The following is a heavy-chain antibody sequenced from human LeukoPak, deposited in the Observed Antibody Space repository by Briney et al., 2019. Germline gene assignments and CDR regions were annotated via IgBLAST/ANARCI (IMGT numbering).Heavy chain of an antibody. CDR3: ARALFSKSYYYYGMDV. J-gene: IGHJ6*02. V-gene: IGHV4-59*01. CDR2: IYYSGST. Sequence: PSETLSLTCTVSGGSISSYYWSWIRQPPGKGLEWIGYIYYSGSTNYNPSLKSRVTISVDTSKNQFSLKLSSVTAADTAVYYCARALFSKSYYYYGMDVWSQGTTVTVSS. CDR1: GGSISSYY.